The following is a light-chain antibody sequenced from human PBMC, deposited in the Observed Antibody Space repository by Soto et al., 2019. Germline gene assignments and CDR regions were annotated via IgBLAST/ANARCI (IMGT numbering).Light chain of an antibody. CDR3: QQYESTPPT. CDR1: QSVLYSSNNKNY. V-gene: IGKV4-1*01. Sequence: DIVMTQSPDSLAVSLDERATINCKSSQSVLYSSNNKNYLAWYQQRPGQPPKLLIYWASTRESGVPDRFSGSGSGTDFTLTITSLQAEDEAVYYCQQYESTPPTFGQGTKLEIK. CDR2: WAS. J-gene: IGKJ2*01.